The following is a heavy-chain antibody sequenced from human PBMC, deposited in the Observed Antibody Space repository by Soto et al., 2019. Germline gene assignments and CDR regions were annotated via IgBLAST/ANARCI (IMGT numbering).Heavy chain of an antibody. CDR1: GLTFSSYA. D-gene: IGHD3-22*01. CDR2: ISGSGGST. CDR3: AKNVRTYYYDSSGYYLDY. J-gene: IGHJ4*02. Sequence: GGSLRLSCAASGLTFSSYAMSWVRQAPGKGLEWVSAISGSGGSTYYADSVKGRFTISRDNSKNTLYLQMNSLRAEDTAVYYCAKNVRTYYYDSSGYYLDYWGQGTLVTVSS. V-gene: IGHV3-23*01.